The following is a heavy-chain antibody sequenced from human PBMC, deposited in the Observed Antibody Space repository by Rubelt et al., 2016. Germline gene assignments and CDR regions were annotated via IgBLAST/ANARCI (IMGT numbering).Heavy chain of an antibody. J-gene: IGHJ4*02. CDR1: GFTFSNYW. CDR2: IKQDGSDK. V-gene: IGHV3-7*01. Sequence: GSLRLSCAASGFTFSNYWMSWVRQAPGKGLEWVANIKQDGSDKYYVDSVKGRFTISRDNAKNSLYLQMNSLRAEDTAVYYCAREPPGIAVADYWGQGTLVTVSS. CDR3: AREPPGIAVADY. D-gene: IGHD6-19*01.